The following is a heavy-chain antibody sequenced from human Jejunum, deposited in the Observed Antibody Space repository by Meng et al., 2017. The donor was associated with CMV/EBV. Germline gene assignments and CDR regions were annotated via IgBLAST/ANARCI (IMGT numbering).Heavy chain of an antibody. CDR3: AKGHPTSGWVFDL. Sequence: SGFTFSNAGMVWVRQAPGKGLEWVGRIKSKKDGEATGYVAPVNGRFTISRVDSENTVFLQMNSLKTEDTAVYYCAKGHPTSGWVFDLWGPGTLVTVSS. V-gene: IGHV3-15*01. D-gene: IGHD6-19*01. CDR1: GFTFSNAG. J-gene: IGHJ2*01. CDR2: IKSKKDGEAT.